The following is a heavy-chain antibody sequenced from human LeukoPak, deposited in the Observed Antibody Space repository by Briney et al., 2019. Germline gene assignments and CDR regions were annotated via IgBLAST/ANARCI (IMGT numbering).Heavy chain of an antibody. D-gene: IGHD4-17*01. J-gene: IGHJ4*02. CDR2: ISGGHIST. Sequence: GGSLRLSCAASGFTFSSYAMSWVRQAPGKGLEWVSSISGGHISTYYADSVKGRFTMSRDNSKNTLYLQMNSLKTEDTAVYYCTTGGLYGDSDYWGQGTLVTVSS. V-gene: IGHV3-23*01. CDR1: GFTFSSYA. CDR3: TTGGLYGDSDY.